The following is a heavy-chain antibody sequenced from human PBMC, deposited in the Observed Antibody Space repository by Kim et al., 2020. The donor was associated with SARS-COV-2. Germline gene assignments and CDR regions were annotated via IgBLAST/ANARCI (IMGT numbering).Heavy chain of an antibody. Sequence: KPYLRSRVSISVDTAKNQFSLKLNSVTAADTAVYYCARYCSSTSCSWVDPWGQGTLVTVSS. D-gene: IGHD2-2*01. V-gene: IGHV4-31*02. J-gene: IGHJ5*02. CDR3: ARYCSSTSCSWVDP.